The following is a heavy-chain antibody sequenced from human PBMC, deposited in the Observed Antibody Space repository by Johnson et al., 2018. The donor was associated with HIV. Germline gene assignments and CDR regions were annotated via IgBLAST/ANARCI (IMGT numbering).Heavy chain of an antibody. CDR3: ARGDFWSGPNVFDI. D-gene: IGHD3-3*01. V-gene: IGHV3-48*04. Sequence: EVQVVESGGGLVQPGGSLRLSCAASGFTFSSYAMSWVRQAPGKGLEWVSYISNSGATIYYADSVKGRFTISRDNAKNSLYLQLNSLRAADTAVYYCARGDFWSGPNVFDIWGQGTMVTVSS. CDR2: ISNSGATI. CDR1: GFTFSSYA. J-gene: IGHJ3*02.